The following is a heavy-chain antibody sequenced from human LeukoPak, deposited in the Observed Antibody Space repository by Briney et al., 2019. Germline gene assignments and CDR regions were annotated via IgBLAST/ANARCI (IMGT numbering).Heavy chain of an antibody. CDR1: GGTFSSYD. D-gene: IGHD3-10*01. J-gene: IGHJ4*02. V-gene: IGHV1-69*13. CDR2: IIPIFGTA. CDR3: ARAYYYGSGIDY. Sequence: ASVKVSCKASGGTFSSYDISWVRQAPGQGLEWMGGIIPIFGTANCAQKFQGRVTITADESTSTAYMELSSLRSEDTAVYYCARAYYYGSGIDYWGQGTLVTVSS.